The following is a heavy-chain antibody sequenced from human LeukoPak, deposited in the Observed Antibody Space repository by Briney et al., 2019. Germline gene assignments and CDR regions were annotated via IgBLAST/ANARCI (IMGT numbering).Heavy chain of an antibody. D-gene: IGHD6-13*01. V-gene: IGHV3-48*01. J-gene: IGHJ4*02. CDR1: GFTFSSYS. Sequence: GGSLRLSCAASGFTFSSYSMNWVRQAPGKGLEWVSYISSSSSTIYYADSVKGRFTISSDNAKNSLYLQMNSLRSDDTAVYYCARAKTSGLAAAADYWGQGTLVTVSS. CDR2: ISSSSSTI. CDR3: ARAKTSGLAAAADY.